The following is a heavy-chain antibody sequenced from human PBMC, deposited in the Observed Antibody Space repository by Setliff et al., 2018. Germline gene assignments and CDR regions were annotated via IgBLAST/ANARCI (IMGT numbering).Heavy chain of an antibody. CDR2: FFYSGDS. J-gene: IGHJ6*03. CDR3: ARLSGFQYIVD. V-gene: IGHV4-61*05. Sequence: SETLSLTCSVSGGSISSSSCYWDWIRQPPGKGLEWIGLFFYSGDSRYNPSLRSRVTISLDAPKNQFSLELTSVTAADTAVYYCARLSGFQYIVDWGKGTTVTVSS. D-gene: IGHD3-3*01. CDR1: GGSISSSSCY.